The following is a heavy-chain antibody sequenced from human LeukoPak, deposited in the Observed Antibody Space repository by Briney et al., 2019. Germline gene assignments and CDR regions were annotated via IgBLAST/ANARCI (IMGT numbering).Heavy chain of an antibody. Sequence: GGSLRLSCSASGFTFNTYAMTWVRQAPGKGLEWVSAISGSGGSTYYADSVKGRFTISRDNSKNTLYLQMNSLRAEDTAVYYCAKGGHYYDSSGYPVDYWGQGTLVTVSS. V-gene: IGHV3-23*01. D-gene: IGHD3-22*01. CDR3: AKGGHYYDSSGYPVDY. CDR1: GFTFNTYA. CDR2: ISGSGGST. J-gene: IGHJ4*02.